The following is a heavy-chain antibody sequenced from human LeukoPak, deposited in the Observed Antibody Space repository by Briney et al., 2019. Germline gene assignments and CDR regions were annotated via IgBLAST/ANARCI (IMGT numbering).Heavy chain of an antibody. D-gene: IGHD3-22*01. CDR3: AIAYYYDSSPEDY. J-gene: IGHJ4*02. CDR2: INPNSGGT. Sequence: ASVKVSCKASGYTFTGYYMHWVRQAPGQGLEWMGWINPNSGGTNYAQKFQGRVTMTRDTSISTAYMELSRLRSDDTALYYCAIAYYYDSSPEDYWGQGTLVTVSS. V-gene: IGHV1-2*02. CDR1: GYTFTGYY.